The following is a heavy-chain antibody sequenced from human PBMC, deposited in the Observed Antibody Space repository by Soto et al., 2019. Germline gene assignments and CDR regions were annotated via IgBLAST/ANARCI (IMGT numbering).Heavy chain of an antibody. Sequence: HPGGSLRLSCAASGFTFSRYGMHWVRQAPGKGLEWVAVISYDGSGKYYADSVKGRFTISKDSSKNTLYLQMNSLRAEDTAVYHSACEVFGVVGSAFDYWGQGTQVTVSS. J-gene: IGHJ4*02. V-gene: IGHV3-30-3*01. CDR3: ACEVFGVVGSAFDY. CDR1: GFTFSRYG. CDR2: ISYDGSGK. D-gene: IGHD3-3*01.